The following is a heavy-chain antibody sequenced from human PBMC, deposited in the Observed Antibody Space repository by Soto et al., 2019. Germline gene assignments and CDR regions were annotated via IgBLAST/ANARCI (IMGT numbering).Heavy chain of an antibody. Sequence: GGSLRLSCAASGFTFSSYGMHWVRQAPGKGLEWVAVISYDGSNKYYADSVKGRFTISRDNSKNTLYLQMNSLRAEDTAVYYCAKDYSKRYYYYYGMDVWGQGTTVTVSS. CDR2: ISYDGSNK. CDR3: AKDYSKRYYYYYGMDV. V-gene: IGHV3-30*18. CDR1: GFTFSSYG. D-gene: IGHD4-4*01. J-gene: IGHJ6*02.